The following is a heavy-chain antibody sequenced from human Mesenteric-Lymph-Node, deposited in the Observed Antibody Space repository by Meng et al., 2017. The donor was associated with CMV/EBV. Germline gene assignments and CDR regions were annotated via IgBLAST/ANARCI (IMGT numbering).Heavy chain of an antibody. D-gene: IGHD2-2*01. V-gene: IGHV4-30-4*08. CDR1: GGSIYSGDYF. Sequence: SETLSLTCTVSGGSIYSGDYFWTWIRQPPGKGLEWIGYIYYSGSTYYNPSLKSRVTISVDTSKNQFSLKLSSVTAADTAVYYCARGNWGYQLPLPYFDYWGQGTLVTVSS. CDR3: ARGNWGYQLPLPYFDY. CDR2: IYYSGST. J-gene: IGHJ4*02.